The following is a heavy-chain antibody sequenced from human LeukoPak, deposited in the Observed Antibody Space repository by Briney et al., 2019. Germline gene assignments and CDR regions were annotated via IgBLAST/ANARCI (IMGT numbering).Heavy chain of an antibody. Sequence: SETLSFTCTVSGGSISSSRDYWAWIRQPPGKGLEWLANIYYSGSTYYSPSLKSRVTISAETSKNQFSLKLSSVTAADTAVYYCTRHVGGNPLGSYYFDYWGQGTLVTVSS. CDR3: TRHVGGNPLGSYYFDY. V-gene: IGHV4-39*01. J-gene: IGHJ4*02. D-gene: IGHD4-23*01. CDR2: IYYSGST. CDR1: GGSISSSRDY.